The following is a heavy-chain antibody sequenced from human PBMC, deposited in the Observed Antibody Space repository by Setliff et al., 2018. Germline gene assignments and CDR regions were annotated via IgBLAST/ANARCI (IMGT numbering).Heavy chain of an antibody. V-gene: IGHV4-34*01. J-gene: IGHJ4*02. D-gene: IGHD1-26*01. CDR3: ARQPTGTYQWTFDS. Sequence: PSETLSLTCSVSGESFSNNYWSWIRQTPGKGLEWIGESNHGGSTTYHPSLKSRLTMSVDTSKNQFSLKLAAVTAADTAVYYCARQPTGTYQWTFDSWGQGTLVTVSS. CDR2: SNHGGST. CDR1: GESFSNNY.